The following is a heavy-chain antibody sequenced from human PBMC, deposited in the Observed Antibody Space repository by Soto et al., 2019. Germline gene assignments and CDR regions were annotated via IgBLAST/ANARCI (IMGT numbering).Heavy chain of an antibody. D-gene: IGHD3-10*01. Sequence: EVPLVESGGGLVQPGGSLRLSCAASGFTVSNSYMSWVRQAPGKGLEWVSIIYAGGGTYYADSVNGRFTISRDNSQNTLYLQMNSLRVEDTAVYYCARGYYYGSGRLDYWGQGTLVTVSS. J-gene: IGHJ4*02. V-gene: IGHV3-66*01. CDR1: GFTVSNSY. CDR3: ARGYYYGSGRLDY. CDR2: IYAGGGT.